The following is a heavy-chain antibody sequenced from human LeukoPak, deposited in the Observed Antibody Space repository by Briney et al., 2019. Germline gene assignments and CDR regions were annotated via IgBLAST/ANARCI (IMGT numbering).Heavy chain of an antibody. V-gene: IGHV3-23*01. Sequence: GGSLRLSCAASGITFSNFAMSWVRLAPGKGLEWVSAIGGSGGGTYYADSVKGRFTISRDNSKNTLYLQMNSLRAGDTAVYYCARGRTTSPANWFDPWGQGTLVTVSS. CDR2: IGGSGGGT. D-gene: IGHD4-17*01. CDR3: ARGRTTSPANWFDP. CDR1: GITFSNFA. J-gene: IGHJ5*02.